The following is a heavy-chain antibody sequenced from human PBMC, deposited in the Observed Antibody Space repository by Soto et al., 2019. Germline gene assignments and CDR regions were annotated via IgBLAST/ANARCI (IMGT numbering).Heavy chain of an antibody. CDR1: GGSIGSYY. Sequence: SETLSLTCKVSGGSIGSYYWSWIRQPPGKGLEWIGYIYYSGSTNYNPSLKSRVTISVDTSKNQFSLKLSSVTAADTAVYYCAREEGSFWGQGTLVTVSS. CDR3: AREEGSF. CDR2: IYYSGST. D-gene: IGHD6-13*01. V-gene: IGHV4-59*01. J-gene: IGHJ4*02.